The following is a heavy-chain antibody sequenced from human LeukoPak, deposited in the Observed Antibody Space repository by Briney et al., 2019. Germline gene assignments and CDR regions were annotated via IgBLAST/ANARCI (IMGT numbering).Heavy chain of an antibody. CDR1: GGSISSYY. V-gene: IGHV4-59*01. D-gene: IGHD2-15*01. CDR2: IYYSGSA. CDR3: ARSDCSGGSCYINFDS. Sequence: SETLSPTCIFSGGSISSYYWSWIRQPPGKGLEWIGYIYYSGSANYNPSLKSRVTISIDTSKNHFSLKLSSVTAADTAVYYCARSDCSGGSCYINFDSWGQGTLVTVSS. J-gene: IGHJ4*02.